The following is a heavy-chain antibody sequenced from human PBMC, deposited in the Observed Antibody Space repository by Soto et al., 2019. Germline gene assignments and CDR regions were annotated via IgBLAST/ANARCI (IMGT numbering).Heavy chain of an antibody. Sequence: ASVKVSCKASGGTFSSYAISWVRQAPGQGLEWMGGIIPIFGTANYAQKFQGRVTITADESTSTAYMELSSLRSEDTAVYYCATYYDFWSGYYRAFDYYYYGMDVWGQGTTVTVSS. CDR2: IIPIFGTA. CDR3: ATYYDFWSGYYRAFDYYYYGMDV. D-gene: IGHD3-3*01. CDR1: GGTFSSYA. V-gene: IGHV1-69*13. J-gene: IGHJ6*02.